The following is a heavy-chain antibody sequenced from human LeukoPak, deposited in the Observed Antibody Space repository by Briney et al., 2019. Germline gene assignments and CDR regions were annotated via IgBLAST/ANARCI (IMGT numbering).Heavy chain of an antibody. CDR3: ARWDLDRAQFGY. CDR2: ISWNSGSI. CDR1: GFTFDDYA. J-gene: IGHJ4*02. V-gene: IGHV3-9*01. D-gene: IGHD1-14*01. Sequence: GGSLRLSCAASGFTFDDYAMHWVRQAPGKGLEWVSGISWNSGSIGYADSVKGRFTISRDNAKNTLYLQMNSLRAEDTAVYYCARWDLDRAQFGYWGQGTLVTVSS.